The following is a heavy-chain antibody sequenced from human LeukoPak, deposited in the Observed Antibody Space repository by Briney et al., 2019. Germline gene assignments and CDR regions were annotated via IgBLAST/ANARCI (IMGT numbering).Heavy chain of an antibody. J-gene: IGHJ6*03. D-gene: IGHD2-21*02. CDR1: GGSISSYY. CDR3: ARVGGDCGGDCYHYYSMDV. CDR2: IYPRAST. Sequence: SETLSLTCSVSGGSISSYYWSWFRQPAGKGLEWIGRIYPRASTNYNPPLKSRVTISGDKPKNQFSLKLRSVTAADTAVYYCARVGGDCGGDCYHYYSMDVWGKGTTVTVSS. V-gene: IGHV4-4*07.